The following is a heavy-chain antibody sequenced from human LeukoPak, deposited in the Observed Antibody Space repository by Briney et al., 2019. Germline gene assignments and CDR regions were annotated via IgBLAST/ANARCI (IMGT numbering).Heavy chain of an antibody. Sequence: PGGSLRLSCAASGFTFSSYAMNWVRQAPGKGLEWVSSISSSSSYIYYADSVKGRFTISRDNAKNSLYLQMNSLRAEDTAVYYCARGPPGIAAAGELDYWGQGTLVTVSS. CDR1: GFTFSSYA. V-gene: IGHV3-21*01. J-gene: IGHJ4*02. CDR3: ARGPPGIAAAGELDY. CDR2: ISSSSSYI. D-gene: IGHD6-13*01.